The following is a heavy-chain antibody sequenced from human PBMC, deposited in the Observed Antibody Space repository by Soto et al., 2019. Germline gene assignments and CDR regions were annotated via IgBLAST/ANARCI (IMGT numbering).Heavy chain of an antibody. CDR2: IYYSGST. D-gene: IGHD3-3*01. J-gene: IGHJ5*02. Sequence: SETLSLTCTVSGGSITSYYWTWTRQPPGKGLEWIGYIYYSGSTNYNPSLKSRVTISVDTSKNQFSLKLSSVTAADTAVYYCARDAFGVDNWFDPWGQGTLVTVS. CDR3: ARDAFGVDNWFDP. CDR1: GGSITSYY. V-gene: IGHV4-59*01.